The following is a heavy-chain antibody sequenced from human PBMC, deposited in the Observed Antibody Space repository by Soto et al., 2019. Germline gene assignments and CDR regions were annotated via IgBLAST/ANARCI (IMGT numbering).Heavy chain of an antibody. D-gene: IGHD1-26*01. CDR1: GFTFSSYS. CDR3: ARDGRDGYNSGTDY. V-gene: IGHV3-21*01. CDR2: ISSSSSYI. J-gene: IGHJ4*02. Sequence: EVQLVESGGGLVKPGGSLRLSCAASGFTFSSYSMNWVRQAPGKGLEWVSSISSSSSYIYYADSVKCRFTISRDNAKNSLYLQMNSLRAEDTAVYYCARDGRDGYNSGTDYWGQGTLVTVSS.